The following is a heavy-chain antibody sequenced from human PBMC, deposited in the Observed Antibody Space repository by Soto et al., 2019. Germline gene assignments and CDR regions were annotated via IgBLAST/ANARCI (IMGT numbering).Heavy chain of an antibody. Sequence: QLQLQESGPGLVKASETLSLTCNVSGGSISSIRSYWAWIRQPPGKGLEWIANIFYSGSTYYNPSLASRVAGSVDPSKKQCSLKLSSVTAADTAVYYWARQPTTADIDLWVDPWGQGTLVTVSS. CDR3: ARQPTTADIDLWVDP. D-gene: IGHD2-2*01. CDR2: IFYSGST. J-gene: IGHJ5*02. V-gene: IGHV4-39*01. CDR1: GGSISSIRSY.